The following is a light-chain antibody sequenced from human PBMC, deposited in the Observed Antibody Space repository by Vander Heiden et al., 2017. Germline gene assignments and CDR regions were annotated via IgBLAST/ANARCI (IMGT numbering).Light chain of an antibody. CDR2: EGS. J-gene: IGLJ1*01. CDR1: SSDVGTYSL. CDR3: CSYAGSSTYV. V-gene: IGLV2-23*01. Sequence: QSALTQPSPGTGSPGQWITTSCTGASSDVGTYSLVSWYQKPRGKAPKVMIYEGSKRSSGVSNRFSGNKSGNTASLTSTGLQAEDEADYYRCSYAGSSTYVFGTGTKVTVL.